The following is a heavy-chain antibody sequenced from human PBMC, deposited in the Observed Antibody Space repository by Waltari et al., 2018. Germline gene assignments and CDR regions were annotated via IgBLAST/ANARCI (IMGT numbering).Heavy chain of an antibody. CDR1: GVSITSHY. V-gene: IGHV4-59*11. Sequence: QVQLQESGPGLVKPSETLSLTCSVSGVSITSHYWSWIRQPPGKGLEWIGNIYNSGSTNYKPSLKSRVTISVDTSKNQFSLKLNSVTAADTAVYYCTMGLSPGAMDVWGHGTTISVSS. D-gene: IGHD3-10*01. CDR2: IYNSGST. CDR3: TMGLSPGAMDV. J-gene: IGHJ6*02.